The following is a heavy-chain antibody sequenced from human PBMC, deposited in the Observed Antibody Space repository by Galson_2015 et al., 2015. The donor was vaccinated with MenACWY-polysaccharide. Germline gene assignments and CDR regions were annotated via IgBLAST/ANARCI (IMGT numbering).Heavy chain of an antibody. CDR3: AREVETKAGSTDF. Sequence: SLRLSCAASGFTFTSYSMNWVRQAPGKGLEWVAYISTTGSKIYYEDSVKGRFTISRDNARKSLYLQMSSRGDEDTAVYYCAREVETKAGSTDFWGLGTLVTVSS. J-gene: IGHJ4*02. CDR2: ISTTGSKI. D-gene: IGHD2-2*01. CDR1: GFTFTSYS. V-gene: IGHV3-48*02.